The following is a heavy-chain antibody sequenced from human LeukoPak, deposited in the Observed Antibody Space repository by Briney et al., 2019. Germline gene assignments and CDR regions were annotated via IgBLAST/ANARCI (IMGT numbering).Heavy chain of an antibody. CDR3: ATTTATSGSSLY. CDR2: IRAYNGDT. D-gene: IGHD6-19*01. J-gene: IGHJ4*02. CDR1: PDTFTRYG. Sequence: ASVKVSCKASPDTFTRYGITWVRQAPGHGLEWMGWIRAYNGDTNYAQTFKGRVTMTAERSTNTAYMELRGLTFDDTAVVYCATTTATSGSSLYWGQGTLVNVAS. V-gene: IGHV1-18*01.